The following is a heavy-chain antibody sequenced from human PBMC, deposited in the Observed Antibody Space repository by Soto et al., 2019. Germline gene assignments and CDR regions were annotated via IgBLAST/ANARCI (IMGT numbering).Heavy chain of an antibody. CDR1: GGTFSSYA. Sequence: SVKVSCKASGGTFSSYAISWVRQAPGQGLEWMGGIIPIFGTANYAQKFQGRVTITADESTSTAYMELSSLRSEDTAVYYCARYFVLLQAAPHVPPTGKGRDGWGKGTRFTVP. V-gene: IGHV1-69*13. CDR3: ARYFVLLQAAPHVPPTGKGRDG. CDR2: IIPIFGTA. D-gene: IGHD3-16*01. J-gene: IGHJ6*04.